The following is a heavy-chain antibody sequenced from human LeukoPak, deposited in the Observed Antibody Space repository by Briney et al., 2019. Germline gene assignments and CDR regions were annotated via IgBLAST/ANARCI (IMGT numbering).Heavy chain of an antibody. J-gene: IGHJ6*02. D-gene: IGHD5-18*01. CDR3: ARVGLRPEYSYKIRLDYYYGMDV. V-gene: IGHV4-34*01. Sequence: SETLSLTCAVYGGSFSGYYWRWIRQPPGKGLEWIGEINHSGSTNYNPSLESRVTISVDTSKNQLSLTLSSVTAADTAVYYCARVGLRPEYSYKIRLDYYYGMDVWGQGTTVTVSS. CDR1: GGSFSGYY. CDR2: INHSGST.